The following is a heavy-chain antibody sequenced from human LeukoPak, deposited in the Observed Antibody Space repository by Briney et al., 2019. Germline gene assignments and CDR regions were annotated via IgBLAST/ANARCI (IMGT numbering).Heavy chain of an antibody. D-gene: IGHD2-2*01. CDR1: GGSISSGGYS. V-gene: IGHV4-30-2*01. CDR2: IYHSGST. J-gene: IGHJ3*02. Sequence: SSQTLSLTCAVSGGSISSGGYSWSWIRQPPGKGLEWNGYIYHSGSTYYNPSLKSRVTISVDRSKNQFSLKLSSVTAADTAVYYCATQTLGYCSSTSCYPPTYAFDIWGQGTMVTVSS. CDR3: ATQTLGYCSSTSCYPPTYAFDI.